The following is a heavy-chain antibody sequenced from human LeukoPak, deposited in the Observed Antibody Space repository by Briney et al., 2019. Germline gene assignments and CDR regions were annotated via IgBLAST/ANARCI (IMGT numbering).Heavy chain of an antibody. CDR3: GRVQHQLVLYDAFDI. CDR1: GFTFSSYA. J-gene: IGHJ3*02. V-gene: IGHV3-30*04. CDR2: ISYDGSNK. Sequence: GGSLRLSCAASGFTFSSYAMHWVRQAPGKGLEWVAVISYDGSNKYYADSVKGRFTISRDNPKNTLYLQMNSLRAEDTAEYYCGRVQHQLVLYDAFDIWGQGTMVTVSS. D-gene: IGHD6-13*01.